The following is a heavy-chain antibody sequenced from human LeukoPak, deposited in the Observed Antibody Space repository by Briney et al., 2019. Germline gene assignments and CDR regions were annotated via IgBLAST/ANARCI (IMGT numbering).Heavy chain of an antibody. J-gene: IGHJ4*02. CDR1: GFIFSSYA. Sequence: PGGSLRLSCAASGFIFSSYAMSWVRQAPGKGLEWVSGISGSDGRTYYADSVKGRFTISRDNAKNSLYLQMNSLRAEDTAVHYCARDRSEGSWSREGFDYWGQGTLVTVSS. CDR2: ISGSDGRT. V-gene: IGHV3-23*01. D-gene: IGHD1-1*01. CDR3: ARDRSEGSWSREGFDY.